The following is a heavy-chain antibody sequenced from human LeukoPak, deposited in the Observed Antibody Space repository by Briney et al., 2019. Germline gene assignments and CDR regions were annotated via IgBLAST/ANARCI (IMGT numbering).Heavy chain of an antibody. J-gene: IGHJ4*02. CDR2: IFYTGST. D-gene: IGHD3-22*01. CDR3: ARGYYESPGYFYYFDF. Sequence: PSETLSLTCTVSGGSISSSRYYWGWIRQPPGKGLEWIAYIFYTGSTNYNPSLKSRVTISVDTSKNQFPLKLSSVTAADTAVYYCARGYYESPGYFYYFDFWGQGTLVTVSS. CDR1: GGSISSSRYY. V-gene: IGHV4-61*05.